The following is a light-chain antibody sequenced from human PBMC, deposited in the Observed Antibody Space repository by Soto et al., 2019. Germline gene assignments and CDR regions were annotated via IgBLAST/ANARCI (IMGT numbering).Light chain of an antibody. CDR3: SSYANTYNWV. CDR1: SSDVGANNF. J-gene: IGLJ3*02. CDR2: GVT. Sequence: QSALTQPASVSGSPGQSITISCTGTSSDVGANNFVSWYQQHPGKAPKLLIYGVTNRPSGVSNRFSGSKSGNTASLSISGLQADDDGDYYCSSYANTYNWVFGGGTKLTGL. V-gene: IGLV2-14*01.